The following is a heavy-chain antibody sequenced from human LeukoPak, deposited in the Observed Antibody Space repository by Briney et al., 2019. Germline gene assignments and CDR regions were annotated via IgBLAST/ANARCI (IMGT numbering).Heavy chain of an antibody. V-gene: IGHV3-30*18. Sequence: PGGSLRLSCAASGFTFSSYDMHWVRQAPGKGLEWVAVISYDGNNKYYADSVKGRFTISRDTSKNTPYLQMNSLRAEDTAVFYCAKECSGGGCYDYWGQGTLVTVSS. J-gene: IGHJ4*02. CDR3: AKECSGGGCYDY. CDR1: GFTFSSYD. D-gene: IGHD2-15*01. CDR2: ISYDGNNK.